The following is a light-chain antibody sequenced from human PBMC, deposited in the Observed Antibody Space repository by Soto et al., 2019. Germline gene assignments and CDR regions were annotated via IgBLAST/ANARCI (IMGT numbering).Light chain of an antibody. CDR3: QQYQTWPRT. J-gene: IGKJ1*01. V-gene: IGKV1-17*01. CDR1: QGIRND. Sequence: DIQMTQSPSSLSASVGDRVTITCRASQGIRNDLGWYQQKPGKAPKRLIYDASILQGGVPSRFSGSGSGTEFTLTISGLQSEDAAIYYCQQYQTWPRTFGQGTRVEVK. CDR2: DAS.